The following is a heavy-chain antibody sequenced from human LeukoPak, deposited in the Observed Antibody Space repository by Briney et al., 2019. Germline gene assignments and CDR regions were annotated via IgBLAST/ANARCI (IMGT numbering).Heavy chain of an antibody. CDR3: AREPYDSGSYNFDY. CDR2: ISSSSSTI. CDR1: GFTFSSYT. V-gene: IGHV3-48*04. D-gene: IGHD3-10*01. Sequence: GGSLRLSCAASGFTFSSYTVNWVRQAPGKGLEWVSYISSSSSTIYYADSVKGRFTISRDNAKNSLNLQMNSLRAEDTAVYFCAREPYDSGSYNFDYWGQGTLVTVSS. J-gene: IGHJ4*02.